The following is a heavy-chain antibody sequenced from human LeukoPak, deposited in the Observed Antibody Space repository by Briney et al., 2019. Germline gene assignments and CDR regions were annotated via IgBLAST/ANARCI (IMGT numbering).Heavy chain of an antibody. V-gene: IGHV3-73*01. CDR1: GFTFSGSA. D-gene: IGHD3-22*01. J-gene: IGHJ6*03. CDR2: IRSKANSYAT. Sequence: PGGSLRLSCAASGFTFSGSAMHWVRQASGKGLEWVGRIRSKANSYATAYAASVKGRFTISRDDSKNTAYLQMNSLKTEDTAVYYCTRPYYYDSSGPPGAFYYMDVWGKGTTVTVSS. CDR3: TRPYYYDSSGPPGAFYYMDV.